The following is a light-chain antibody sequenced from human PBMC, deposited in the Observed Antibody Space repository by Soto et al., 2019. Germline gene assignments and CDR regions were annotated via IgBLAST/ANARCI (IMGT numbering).Light chain of an antibody. Sequence: YELTQPPSVSVAPGKTARITCGGNKIGSKSVHWYQQKPGQAPVLVIYYDSDRPSGIPERFSGSNSGNTATLTISRVEAGDEADYYCQVWDSSSDHVVFGGGTKLTVL. CDR2: YDS. CDR3: QVWDSSSDHVV. V-gene: IGLV3-21*04. J-gene: IGLJ2*01. CDR1: KIGSKS.